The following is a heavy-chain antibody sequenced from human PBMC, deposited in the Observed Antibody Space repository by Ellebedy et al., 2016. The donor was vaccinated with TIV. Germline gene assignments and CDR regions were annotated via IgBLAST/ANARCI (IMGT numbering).Heavy chain of an antibody. CDR1: GYTLTELS. D-gene: IGHD2-2*01. V-gene: IGHV1-24*01. CDR2: FDRELGET. Sequence: AASVKVSCKVSGYTLTELSIHWVRQAPGKGLEWMGGFDRELGETIYAQNFQGRVTMTEDTSADTAYMELSSLRSEDTAVYYCAKVGFCSSTSCFPNFNDWGQGTLVTVSS. CDR3: AKVGFCSSTSCFPNFND. J-gene: IGHJ4*02.